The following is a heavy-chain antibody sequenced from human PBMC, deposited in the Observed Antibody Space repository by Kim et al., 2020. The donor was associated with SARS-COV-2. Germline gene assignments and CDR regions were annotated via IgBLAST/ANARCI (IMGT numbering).Heavy chain of an antibody. CDR1: GGSISSGGYY. V-gene: IGHV4-31*03. D-gene: IGHD3-3*01. J-gene: IGHJ5*02. CDR3: ARDTNYDFGAQIDP. CDR2: IYYSGST. Sequence: SETLSLTCTVSGGSISSGGYYWSWIRQHPGKGLEWIGYIYYSGSTYYNPSLKSRVTISVDTSKNQFSLKLSSVTAADTAVYYCARDTNYDFGAQIDPWGQGTLVTVSS.